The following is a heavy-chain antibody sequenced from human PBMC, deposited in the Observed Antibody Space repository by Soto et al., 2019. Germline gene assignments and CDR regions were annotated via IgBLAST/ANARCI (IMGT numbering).Heavy chain of an antibody. D-gene: IGHD5-12*01. V-gene: IGHV3-23*01. J-gene: IGHJ4*02. Sequence: EVQLLDSGGGLVQPGGSLRLSCAASGFTFSNYAMNWVRQAPGKGLDWVSAISGSGGSTYYADSVKGQFTISRDNSKNTLYLQMSSLRAEDTAVYYCAKGPLGSRYALDYWCQGTLVTFSS. CDR2: ISGSGGST. CDR3: AKGPLGSRYALDY. CDR1: GFTFSNYA.